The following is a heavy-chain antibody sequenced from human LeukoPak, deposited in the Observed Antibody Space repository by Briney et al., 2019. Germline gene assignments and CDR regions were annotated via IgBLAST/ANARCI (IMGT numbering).Heavy chain of an antibody. CDR2: ISSSGST. V-gene: IGHV4-61*02. CDR1: GDSISSGDYY. Sequence: PSETLSLTCTVSGDSISSGDYYWSWIRQPAGKGLEWIGRISSSGSTSYNPSLKSRVTISVDTSKNQFSLKLSSVTAADTAVYYCAVLLGAPEWEFDYWGQGTLVTVSS. J-gene: IGHJ4*02. CDR3: AVLLGAPEWEFDY. D-gene: IGHD1-26*01.